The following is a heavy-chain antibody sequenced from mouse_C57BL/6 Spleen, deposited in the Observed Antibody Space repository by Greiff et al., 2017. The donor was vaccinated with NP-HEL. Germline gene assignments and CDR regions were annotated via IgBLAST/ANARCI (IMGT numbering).Heavy chain of an antibody. D-gene: IGHD1-1*01. CDR3: ALITAVSGFAY. J-gene: IGHJ3*01. CDR2: INPYNGGT. CDR1: GYTFTDYY. Sequence: VQLQQSGPVLVKPGASVKMSCKASGYTFTDYYMNWVKQSPGKSLEWIGVINPYNGGTSYNQKFKGKATMTVDKSSSTAYMELNSLTSEDSAVYYCALITAVSGFAYWGQGTPLTVSA. V-gene: IGHV1-19*01.